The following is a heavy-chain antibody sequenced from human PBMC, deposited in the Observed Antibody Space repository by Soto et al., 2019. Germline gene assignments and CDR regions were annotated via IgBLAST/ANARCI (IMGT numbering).Heavy chain of an antibody. CDR3: ARQRDGYNGYIDY. CDR1: GYTLTELS. D-gene: IGHD5-12*01. CDR2: IIPIFGTA. V-gene: IGHV1-69*13. J-gene: IGHJ4*02. Sequence: GASVKVSCKVSGYTLTELSMHWVRQAPGQGLEWMGGIIPIFGTANYAQKFQGRVTITADESTSTAYMELSSLRSEDTAVYYCARQRDGYNGYIDYWGQGTLVTVSS.